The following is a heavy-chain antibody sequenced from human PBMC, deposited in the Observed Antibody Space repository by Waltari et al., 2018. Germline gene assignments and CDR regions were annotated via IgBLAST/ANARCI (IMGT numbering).Heavy chain of an antibody. Sequence: EVQLLESGGGLVQRGGSLRLSCAVSGFIFSRFAMSWVRHTQGKGVEGVAGTCASSGSTYYADSVQGRFTISRDNSKKRVFLQMNSLRAEDTATYYCTKMRRNLPRDIIDNWGQGTQVIIAS. CDR3: TKMRRNLPRDIIDN. CDR2: TCASSGST. J-gene: IGHJ4*02. CDR1: GFIFSRFA. V-gene: IGHV3-23*01.